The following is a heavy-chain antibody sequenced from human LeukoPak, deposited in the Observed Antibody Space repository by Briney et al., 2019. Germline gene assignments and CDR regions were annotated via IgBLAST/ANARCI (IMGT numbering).Heavy chain of an antibody. CDR3: ARGRRIVGAYDFDY. CDR1: GYTFTSYD. D-gene: IGHD1-26*01. CDR2: MNLNSGNT. J-gene: IGHJ4*02. Sequence: ASVKVSCKASGYTFTSYDINWVRQATGQGLEWMGWMNLNSGNTGYAQKFQGRVTMTRNTSISTAYMELSSLRSEDTAVYYCARGRRIVGAYDFDYWGQGTLVTVSS. V-gene: IGHV1-8*01.